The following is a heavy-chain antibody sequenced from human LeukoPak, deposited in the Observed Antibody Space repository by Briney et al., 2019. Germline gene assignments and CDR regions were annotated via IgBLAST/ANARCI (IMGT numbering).Heavy chain of an antibody. CDR1: GFTFSSYA. V-gene: IGHV3-64*01. CDR2: ISSNGGST. D-gene: IGHD5-18*01. Sequence: GGSLRLSCAASGFTFSSYAMHWVRQAPGKGLEYVSAISSNGGSTYYANSVKGRFTISRDNSKNTLYLQMGSLRAEDMAVYYCARDGGRGYSYGPNYYYYYYMDVWGKGTTVTISS. J-gene: IGHJ6*03. CDR3: ARDGGRGYSYGPNYYYYYYMDV.